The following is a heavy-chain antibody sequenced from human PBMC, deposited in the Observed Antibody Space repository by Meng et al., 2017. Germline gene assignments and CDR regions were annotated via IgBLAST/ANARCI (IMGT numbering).Heavy chain of an antibody. D-gene: IGHD6-13*01. CDR3: ARVIYSSSWYKGAFDI. Sequence: GSLRLSCAVYGGSFSGYYWSWIRQPPGKGLEWIGEINHSGSTNYNPSLKSRVTISVDTSKNQFSLKLSSVTAADTAVYYCARVIYSSSWYKGAFDIWGQGKMVTVSS. V-gene: IGHV4-34*01. CDR1: GGSFSGYY. J-gene: IGHJ3*02. CDR2: INHSGST.